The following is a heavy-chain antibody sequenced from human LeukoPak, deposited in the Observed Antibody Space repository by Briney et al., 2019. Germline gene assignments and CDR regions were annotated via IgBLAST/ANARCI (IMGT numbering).Heavy chain of an antibody. J-gene: IGHJ4*02. CDR2: INWNGGRT. CDR3: AREGEEVAGRYFGY. D-gene: IGHD3-16*01. V-gene: IGHV3-20*04. CDR1: AFTFDVYG. Sequence: RGSLRLSCAPSAFTFDVYGMSWVRHAPGKGLEWVSGINWNGGRTGYADSVKGRFSISRDNAKNSLYLQMNSLRAEDMALYCCAREGEEVAGRYFGYWGQGALVTVSS.